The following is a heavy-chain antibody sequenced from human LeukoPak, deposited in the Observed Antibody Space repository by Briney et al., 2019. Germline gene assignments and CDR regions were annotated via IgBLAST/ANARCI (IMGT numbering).Heavy chain of an antibody. J-gene: IGHJ5*02. V-gene: IGHV1-24*01. CDR2: FDPKDGET. CDR1: GYTFTELT. CDR3: AKPTHARGGSWFDP. D-gene: IGHD5-12*01. Sequence: GASVKVSCKVSGYTFTELTMHWVRQAPGKGLEWMGGFDPKDGETIYAQKFQGRVTMTEDTSTDTAYMELSSLRSEDTAVYYCAKPTHARGGSWFDPWGQGTLVTVSS.